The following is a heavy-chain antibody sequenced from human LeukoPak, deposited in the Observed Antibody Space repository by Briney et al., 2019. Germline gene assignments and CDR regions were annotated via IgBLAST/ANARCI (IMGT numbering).Heavy chain of an antibody. J-gene: IGHJ4*02. CDR3: AINYYDSSGYYSLDY. V-gene: IGHV1-18*01. CDR1: GYTFTSYG. CDR2: ISAYKGNT. Sequence: GATVKVFCRASGYTFTSYGISWVRQACGQGLEWMGWISAYKGNTNYAQKLQGRVTMTTDTSTSTAYMELRSLSSDDTAVYYCAINYYDSSGYYSLDYWGQGTLVTVSS. D-gene: IGHD3-22*01.